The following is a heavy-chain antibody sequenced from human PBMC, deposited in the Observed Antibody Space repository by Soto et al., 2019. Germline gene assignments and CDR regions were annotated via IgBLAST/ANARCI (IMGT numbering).Heavy chain of an antibody. Sequence: PSETLSLTCAVYGGSFSGYYWSWIRQPPGKGLEWIGEINHSGSTNYNPSLKSRVTISVDTSKNQFSLKLSSVTAADTAVYYCARTYLGYRGYYYYYGMDVWGQGTTVTVSS. CDR1: GGSFSGYY. CDR2: INHSGST. J-gene: IGHJ6*02. D-gene: IGHD3-16*02. V-gene: IGHV4-34*01. CDR3: ARTYLGYRGYYYYYGMDV.